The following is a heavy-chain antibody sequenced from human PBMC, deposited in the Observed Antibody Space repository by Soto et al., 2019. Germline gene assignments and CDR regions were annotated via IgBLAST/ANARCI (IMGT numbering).Heavy chain of an antibody. J-gene: IGHJ6*03. D-gene: IGHD3-10*01. V-gene: IGHV3-9*01. Sequence: PGGSLRLSCAASGFTFDDYAMHWVRQAPGKGLEWVSGISWNSGSIGYADSVKGRFTISRDNAKNSLYLQMNSLRAEDTALYYCAKDLVSITMVRGARYYYYYMDVWGKRTTVSVSS. CDR1: GFTFDDYA. CDR3: AKDLVSITMVRGARYYYYYMDV. CDR2: ISWNSGSI.